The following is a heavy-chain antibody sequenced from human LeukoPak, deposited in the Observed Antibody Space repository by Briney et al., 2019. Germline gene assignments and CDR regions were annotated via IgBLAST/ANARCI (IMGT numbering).Heavy chain of an antibody. J-gene: IGHJ4*02. Sequence: SETLSLTCTVSGGSISSYYWSWIRQPAGKRLEWIGSIYYSGSTYYNPSLKSRVTISVDTSKNQFSLKLSSVTAADTAVYYCARHALHFKLLFDYWGQGTLVTVSS. CDR3: ARHALHFKLLFDY. CDR1: GGSISSYY. CDR2: IYYSGST. D-gene: IGHD2-2*01. V-gene: IGHV4-59*05.